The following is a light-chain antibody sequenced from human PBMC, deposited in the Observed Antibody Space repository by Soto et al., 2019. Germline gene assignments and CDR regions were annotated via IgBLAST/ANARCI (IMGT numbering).Light chain of an antibody. V-gene: IGLV2-14*01. CDR1: SSDVCGYNY. CDR2: EVS. CDR3: CSYAGSRTYV. Sequence: QSAVTQPSSVSGSPGQSITISFTVTSSDVCGYNYVSWYQQHPGKAPKLMMYEVSNRPSGVSNRFSGSKSGNTASLTISGLQTEDEADYYCCSYAGSRTYVFGPGTKVTV. J-gene: IGLJ1*01.